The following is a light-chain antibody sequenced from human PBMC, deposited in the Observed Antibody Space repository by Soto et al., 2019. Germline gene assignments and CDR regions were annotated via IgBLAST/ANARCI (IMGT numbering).Light chain of an antibody. V-gene: IGKV3-20*01. CDR1: QSVSSY. Sequence: EIVMTQSPATLSVSPGERATLSCRASQSVSSYLAWYQQKPGQAPRLLIYAASSRATGIPDRFSGSGSGTDFTLTISRLEPEDFAVYYCQQYSDSVGTFGQGTKVDNK. CDR3: QQYSDSVGT. J-gene: IGKJ1*01. CDR2: AAS.